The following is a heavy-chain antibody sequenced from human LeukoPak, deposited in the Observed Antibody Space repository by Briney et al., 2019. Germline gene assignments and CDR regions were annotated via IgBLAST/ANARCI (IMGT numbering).Heavy chain of an antibody. CDR3: ASASGQWLSDAFDI. D-gene: IGHD6-19*01. J-gene: IGHJ3*02. CDR1: GGSISSSNW. Sequence: PSGTLSLTCAVSGGSISSSNWWSWVRQPPGKGLEWIGEIYHSGSTNYNPSLKSRVTISVDKSKNQFSLKLSSVTAADTAVYYCASASGQWLSDAFDIWGQGTMVTVSS. V-gene: IGHV4-4*02. CDR2: IYHSGST.